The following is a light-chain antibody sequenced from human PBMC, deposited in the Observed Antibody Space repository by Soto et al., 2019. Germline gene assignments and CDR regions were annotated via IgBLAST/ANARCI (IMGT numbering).Light chain of an antibody. CDR1: QGVSAY. J-gene: IGKJ2*01. V-gene: IGKV1-39*01. Sequence: DIQMTQSPSSLSSSVGDRATITCRASQGVSAYLLWYQQRQGRAPKLLIYSASNLLSGVPSSVSGSGTGTNFTLSISSLQPEDVSTYYCQQSYSTPHTFGQGTKLETK. CDR2: SAS. CDR3: QQSYSTPHT.